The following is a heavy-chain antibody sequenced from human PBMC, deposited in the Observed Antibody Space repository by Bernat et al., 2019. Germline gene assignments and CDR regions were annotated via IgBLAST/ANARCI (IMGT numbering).Heavy chain of an antibody. D-gene: IGHD2-15*01. CDR1: GFTFSSYA. Sequence: QVQLVESGGGVVQPGRSLRLSCAASGFTFSSYAMHWVRQAPGKGLEWVAVISYDGSNKYYADSVKGRFTISRDNSKNTLYLQMNSLRAEDTAVYYCARSMGYCSGGSCYPRPNWFDPWSQGTLVTVSS. CDR2: ISYDGSNK. CDR3: ARSMGYCSGGSCYPRPNWFDP. V-gene: IGHV3-30*01. J-gene: IGHJ5*02.